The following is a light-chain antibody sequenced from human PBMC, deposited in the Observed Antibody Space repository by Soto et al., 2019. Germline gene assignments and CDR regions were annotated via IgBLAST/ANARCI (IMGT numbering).Light chain of an antibody. J-gene: IGKJ2*01. CDR2: GAS. V-gene: IGKV3-15*01. CDR1: QNIDTH. CDR3: QQYNNWPPMYT. Sequence: IVMTQSPATLSVSPGERATLSCRASQNIDTHLAWYQQKPGQAPRLLMYGASTRATGIPVRFSGRGSGTEFTLTISSLQSEDFAVYYCQQYNNWPPMYTFGQGTKLEIK.